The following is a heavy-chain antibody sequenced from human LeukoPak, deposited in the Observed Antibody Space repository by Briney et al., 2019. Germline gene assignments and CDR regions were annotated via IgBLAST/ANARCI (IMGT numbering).Heavy chain of an antibody. CDR2: IYYSGNT. V-gene: IGHV4-39*07. D-gene: IGHD6-13*01. Sequence: SETLSLTCTVSGESISSSNSYWGWIRQPPGKGLEWIGSIYYSGNTYYNASLKSRATISVDTSKNQFSLKLSSVTATDTAVYYCARVSESSHSWYMGYWGQGTLVTVSS. J-gene: IGHJ4*02. CDR3: ARVSESSHSWYMGY. CDR1: GESISSSNSY.